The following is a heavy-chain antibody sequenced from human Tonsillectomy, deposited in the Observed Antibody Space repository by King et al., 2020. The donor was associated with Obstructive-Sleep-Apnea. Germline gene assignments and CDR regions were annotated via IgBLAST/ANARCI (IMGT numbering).Heavy chain of an antibody. J-gene: IGHJ4*02. CDR3: ARVGVDTAMDIFDY. CDR2: IYYSGST. V-gene: IGHV4-59*01. D-gene: IGHD5-18*01. CDR1: GGSISSYY. Sequence: VQLQESGPGLVKPSETLSLTCTVSGGSISSYYWSWIRQPPGKGLEWIGYIYYSGSTNYNPSLKSRVTISVDTSKNQFSLKLSSVTAADTAVYYCARVGVDTAMDIFDYWGQGTLVTVSS.